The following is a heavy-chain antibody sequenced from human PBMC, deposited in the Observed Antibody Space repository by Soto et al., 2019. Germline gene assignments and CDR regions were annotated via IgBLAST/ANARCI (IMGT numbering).Heavy chain of an antibody. J-gene: IGHJ6*02. Sequence: QVQLVQSGAEVKKPGSSVKVSCKASGGTFSSYAISWVRQAPGQGLEWMGGIIPIFGTANYAQKFQGRVTITADESTRTAYMELSSLRSEDTAVYYCAREGTYYDILTVGPLNYYYGMDVWGQGTTVTVSS. D-gene: IGHD3-9*01. CDR1: GGTFSSYA. CDR3: AREGTYYDILTVGPLNYYYGMDV. V-gene: IGHV1-69*01. CDR2: IIPIFGTA.